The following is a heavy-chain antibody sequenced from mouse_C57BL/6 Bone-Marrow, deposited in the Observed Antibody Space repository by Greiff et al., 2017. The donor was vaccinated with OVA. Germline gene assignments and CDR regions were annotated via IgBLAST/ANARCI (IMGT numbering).Heavy chain of an antibody. CDR2: ISDGGSYT. Sequence: EVMLVESGGGLVKPGGSLKLSCAASGFTFSSYAMSWVRQTPEKRLEWVATISDGGSYTYYPDNVKGRFTISRDNAKNNLYLQMSHLKSEDTAMYYCARDRDYYGSSYLYAMDYWGQGTSVTVSS. CDR1: GFTFSSYA. J-gene: IGHJ4*01. V-gene: IGHV5-4*01. CDR3: ARDRDYYGSSYLYAMDY. D-gene: IGHD1-1*01.